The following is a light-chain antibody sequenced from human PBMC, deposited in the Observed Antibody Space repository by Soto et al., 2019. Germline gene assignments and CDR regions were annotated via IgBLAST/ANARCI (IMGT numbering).Light chain of an antibody. CDR3: QQYSSSPLLT. Sequence: EIVLTQSPGTLSLSPGERATLSCRASQSVSSSFLLWYQQKPGQAPRLLIYGASSRATGIPDRFSGSGSGTDFTLTISRLEPEDFAVYYCQQYSSSPLLTFGHGTKVDIK. J-gene: IGKJ3*01. CDR2: GAS. CDR1: QSVSSSF. V-gene: IGKV3-20*01.